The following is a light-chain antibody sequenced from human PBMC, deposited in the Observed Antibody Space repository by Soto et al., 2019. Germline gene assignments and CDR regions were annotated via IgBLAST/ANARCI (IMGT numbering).Light chain of an antibody. CDR2: DDS. CDR3: HVWDSSSDHYV. CDR1: NIGGKS. V-gene: IGLV3-21*02. Sequence: SYELTHPPSVSVAPGHTARITCGGNNIGGKSVHWYQQKPGQAPVLVVYDDSDRPSGIPDRFSGSNSGDTATLTIRRVEAGDEADYYCHVWDSSSDHYVFGTGNKVTV. J-gene: IGLJ1*01.